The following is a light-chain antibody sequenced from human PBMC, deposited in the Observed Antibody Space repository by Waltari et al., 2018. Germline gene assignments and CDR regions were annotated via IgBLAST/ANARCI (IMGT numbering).Light chain of an antibody. V-gene: IGKV1-5*03. CDR3: QQYSSSSMFS. J-gene: IGKJ2*03. Sequence: DNQMNKSTSTLSASVGDRGPLTCRASQSISSLLAWFQQKPGNPPKLLIYKTFNLERGVPSRFSGSGSGTEFTLTITSLQPDDFATYYCQQYSSSSMFSFGQGTKLEIK. CDR1: QSISSL. CDR2: KTF.